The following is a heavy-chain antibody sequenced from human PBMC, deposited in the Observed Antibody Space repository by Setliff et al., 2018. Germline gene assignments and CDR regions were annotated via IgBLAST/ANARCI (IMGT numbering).Heavy chain of an antibody. V-gene: IGHV3-30*02. Sequence: GESLTISCAGSKFTFSSYGMHWGRQVPGRGLEWLAYIQYDGSVQYYADSAKGRFTISRDNSKNTLFLQISSLRSDDTGVYFCAKDFAGHFYGSGAYRNYGVDVWGQGTKVTVSS. D-gene: IGHD3-10*01. J-gene: IGHJ6*02. CDR3: AKDFAGHFYGSGAYRNYGVDV. CDR2: IQYDGSVQ. CDR1: KFTFSSYG.